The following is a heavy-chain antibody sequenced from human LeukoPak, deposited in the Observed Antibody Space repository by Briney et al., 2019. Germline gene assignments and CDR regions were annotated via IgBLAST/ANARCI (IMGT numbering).Heavy chain of an antibody. V-gene: IGHV4-4*07. D-gene: IGHD2-2*02. J-gene: IGHJ6*03. CDR2: IHTSGST. CDR3: AREGCSSTSCYSYYYYYMDV. CDR1: GGSISSYY. Sequence: SETLSLTCTVSGGSISSYYWSWIRQPAGKGLEWLGRIHTSGSTNYNPSLKSRVTMSVDTSKNQFSLKLSSVTAADTAVYYCAREGCSSTSCYSYYYYYMDVWGKGTTVTVSS.